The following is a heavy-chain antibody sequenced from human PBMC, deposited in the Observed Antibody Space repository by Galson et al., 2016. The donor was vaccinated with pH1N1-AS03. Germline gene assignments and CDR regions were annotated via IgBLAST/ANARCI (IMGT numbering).Heavy chain of an antibody. J-gene: IGHJ5*02. V-gene: IGHV4-39*07. CDR1: GASVSHYASY. CDR3: ARDRRDCSGGSCSQDGWFDP. CDR2: VSARGTT. D-gene: IGHD2-15*01. Sequence: SETLSLTCSVSGASVSHYASYWGWIRQAPGKGLEWIANVSARGTTYHNPSLDSRLTISLDTSKNHFSLTLTSVTAADTAMYYCARDRRDCSGGSCSQDGWFDPWGQGTLVVVSS.